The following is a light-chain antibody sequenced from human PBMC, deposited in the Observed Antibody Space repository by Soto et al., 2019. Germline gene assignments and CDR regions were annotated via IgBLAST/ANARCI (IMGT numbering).Light chain of an antibody. Sequence: IQMTQSPSTLSASFGDRVIITCRASRSISDWLAWYQQKPGKAPKLLIFDASSLKSGVPSRFSGSGSGTEFTLTISSLQPDDVATYYCLQYDSYSWTFGQGTKVDI. CDR3: LQYDSYSWT. J-gene: IGKJ1*01. CDR1: RSISDW. CDR2: DAS. V-gene: IGKV1-5*01.